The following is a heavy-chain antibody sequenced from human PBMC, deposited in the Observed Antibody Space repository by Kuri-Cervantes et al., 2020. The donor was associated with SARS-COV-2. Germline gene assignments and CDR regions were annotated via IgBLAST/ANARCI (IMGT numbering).Heavy chain of an antibody. CDR3: ARGWAGITGTARMDV. D-gene: IGHD1-20*01. V-gene: IGHV4-61*05. CDR2: IYYSGST. J-gene: IGHJ6*02. CDR1: GCSISSSSYY. Sequence: SETLSLTCTVSGCSISSSSYYWGWIRQPPGKGLDWIGYIYYSGSTNYNPSLKSRVTISVDTSKNQFSLKLSSVTAADTAVYYCARGWAGITGTARMDVWGQGTTVTVSS.